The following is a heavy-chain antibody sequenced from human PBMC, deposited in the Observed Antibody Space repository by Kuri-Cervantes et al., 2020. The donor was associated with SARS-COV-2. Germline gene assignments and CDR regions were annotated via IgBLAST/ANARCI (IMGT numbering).Heavy chain of an antibody. J-gene: IGHJ4*02. CDR1: GGSFSGYY. Sequence: GSLRLSCAVYGGSFSGYYWSWIRQPPGKGLEWIGSIYHSGSTYYNPSLKSRVTISVDTSKNQFSLKLSSVTAADTAVYYCARDERAYYDYVWGSYRVQNFDYWGQGTLVTSAS. CDR3: ARDERAYYDYVWGSYRVQNFDY. V-gene: IGHV4-34*01. CDR2: IYHSGST. D-gene: IGHD3-16*02.